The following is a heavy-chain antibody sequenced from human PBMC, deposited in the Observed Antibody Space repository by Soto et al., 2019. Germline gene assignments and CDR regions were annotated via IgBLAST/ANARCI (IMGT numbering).Heavy chain of an antibody. CDR3: ARADPGIAVAWGY. V-gene: IGHV1-69*02. CDR2: IIPILGIA. D-gene: IGHD6-19*01. J-gene: IGHJ4*02. CDR1: GGTFSSYT. Sequence: QVQLVQSGAEVKKPGSSVKVSCKASGGTFSSYTISWVRQAPGQGLEWMGRIIPILGIANYAQKFQGRVTITADKSTCTAYMELSSLRSEDTAVYYCARADPGIAVAWGYWGQGTLVTVSS.